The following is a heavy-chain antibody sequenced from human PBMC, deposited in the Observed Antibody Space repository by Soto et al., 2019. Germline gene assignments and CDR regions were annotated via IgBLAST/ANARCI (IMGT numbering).Heavy chain of an antibody. J-gene: IGHJ2*01. CDR2: IIPIFGTA. Sequence: QVQLVQSGAEVKKPGSSVKVSCKASGGTFSSYAISWVRQAPGQGLEWMGGIIPIFGTANYAQKFQGRVTITADESTSTAYMELSSLRSEDTAVYYCATIGYSYGRPSWYFDLWGRGTLVTVSS. CDR3: ATIGYSYGRPSWYFDL. CDR1: GGTFSSYA. D-gene: IGHD5-18*01. V-gene: IGHV1-69*12.